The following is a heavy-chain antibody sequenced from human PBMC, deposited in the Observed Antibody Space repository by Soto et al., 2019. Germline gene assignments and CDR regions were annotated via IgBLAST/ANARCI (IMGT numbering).Heavy chain of an antibody. J-gene: IGHJ4*02. Sequence: EVQLLESGGGLVQPGGSLRLSCAASGFTFSSYAMRWVRQAPGKGLEWVSAIGGSGGSTYYADSVKGRFTISRDNPKNTLYLQVTGLRAEDTAVCYCARKVPHFDYWGQGTLVTVSS. CDR2: IGGSGGST. V-gene: IGHV3-23*01. CDR3: ARKVPHFDY. CDR1: GFTFSSYA.